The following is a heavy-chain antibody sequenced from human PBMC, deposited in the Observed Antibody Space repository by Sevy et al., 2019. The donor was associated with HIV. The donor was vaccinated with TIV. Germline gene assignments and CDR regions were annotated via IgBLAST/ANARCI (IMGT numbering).Heavy chain of an antibody. CDR3: ARVPSVGAAAGTGYFQH. CDR2: ISAYNDNT. CDR1: GYTFTSYG. Sequence: ASVKVSCKASGYTFTSYGISWARQAPGRGLEWMGWISAYNDNTNYAQKLQGRVTMTTDTSTSTAYMELRSLRSDDTAVYYCARVPSVGAAAGTGYFQHWGQGTLVTVSS. V-gene: IGHV1-18*01. J-gene: IGHJ1*01. D-gene: IGHD6-13*01.